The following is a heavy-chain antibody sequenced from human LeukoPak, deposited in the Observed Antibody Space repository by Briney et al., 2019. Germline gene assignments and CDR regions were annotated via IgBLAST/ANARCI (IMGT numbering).Heavy chain of an antibody. CDR1: GFTFSSYA. CDR3: ARGLTRNWFDP. Sequence: GRSLRLSCAASGFTFSSYAMHWVRQAPGKGLEWVAVISYDGSNKHYADSVKGRFTISRDNSKNTLYLQMNSLRAEDTAVYYCARGLTRNWFDPWGQGTLVTVSS. V-gene: IGHV3-30*01. J-gene: IGHJ5*02. D-gene: IGHD2-21*02. CDR2: ISYDGSNK.